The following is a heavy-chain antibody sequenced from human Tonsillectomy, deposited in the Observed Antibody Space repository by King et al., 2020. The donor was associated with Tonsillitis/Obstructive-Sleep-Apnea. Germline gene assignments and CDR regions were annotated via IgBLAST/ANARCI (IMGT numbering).Heavy chain of an antibody. V-gene: IGHV4-39*01. Sequence: VQLQESGPGLVKPSETLSLTCTVSGGSISSSSYFWGWIRQPPGKGLEWIGIIYYSGSTYYNPSLKSRVSMAVDTSKNQFSLRLRSVTAADTAVYYCARHKSRYFGSGSPPYYYYYMDVWGKGTTVTVSS. CDR2: IYYSGST. CDR1: GGSISSSSYF. D-gene: IGHD3-10*01. J-gene: IGHJ6*03. CDR3: ARHKSRYFGSGSPPYYYYYMDV.